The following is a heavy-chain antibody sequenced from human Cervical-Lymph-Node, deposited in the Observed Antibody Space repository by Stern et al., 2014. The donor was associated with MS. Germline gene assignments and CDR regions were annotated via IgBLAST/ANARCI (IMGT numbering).Heavy chain of an antibody. CDR3: ARNGGNYAFDY. V-gene: IGHV4-4*02. J-gene: IGHJ4*02. CDR2: IYHSGST. Sequence: QVQLHESGPGLVKPSGTLSLTCAVSGGSISSGYWWSWVRQPPGKGLEWIGEIYHSGSTNYNPSLKSRVTISVDTSKNHFSLKMNSVNAADTAVYYCARNGGNYAFDYWGQGTLVAVSS. D-gene: IGHD4-23*01. CDR1: GGSISSGYW.